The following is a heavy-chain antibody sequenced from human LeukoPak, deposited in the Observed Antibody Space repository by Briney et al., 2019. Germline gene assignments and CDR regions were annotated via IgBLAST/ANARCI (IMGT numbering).Heavy chain of an antibody. CDR3: AREDYGLDY. Sequence: GGSLRLSCAASGFTFSSYAMHWVRQAPGKGLEWVAVISYDGSNKYYADSVKGRFTISRDNSKNTLYLQMNSLRAEDTVVYYCAREDYGLDYWGQGTLVTVSS. CDR1: GFTFSSYA. D-gene: IGHD4-17*01. V-gene: IGHV3-30-3*01. CDR2: ISYDGSNK. J-gene: IGHJ4*02.